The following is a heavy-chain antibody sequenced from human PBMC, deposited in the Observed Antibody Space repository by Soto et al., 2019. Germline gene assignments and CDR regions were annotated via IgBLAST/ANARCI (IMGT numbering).Heavy chain of an antibody. Sequence: GGSLRLSCAASGFTFDDYSMHWVRQAPGKGLEWVSLISWDGRSTYYADSVKGRFTVSRDNSKSSLFLQMNSLTTEDTAFYYCGKDAAVTDYTNLDYSGQAALVTVSS. CDR3: GKDAAVTDYTNLDY. D-gene: IGHD4-4*01. CDR1: GFTFDDYS. J-gene: IGHJ4*02. CDR2: ISWDGRST. V-gene: IGHV3-43*01.